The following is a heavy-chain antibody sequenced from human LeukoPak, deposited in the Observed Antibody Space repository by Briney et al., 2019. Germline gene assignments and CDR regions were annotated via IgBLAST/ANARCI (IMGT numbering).Heavy chain of an antibody. Sequence: ASVKVSCKASGYTFTSYAMHWVRQAPGQRLEWMGWINAGNGNTKYSQKFQGRVTITSDTSASTAYMEPSSLRSEDTAVYYCAREVGASTFDYWGQGTLVTVSS. J-gene: IGHJ4*02. CDR3: AREVGASTFDY. CDR1: GYTFTSYA. D-gene: IGHD1-26*01. V-gene: IGHV1-3*01. CDR2: INAGNGNT.